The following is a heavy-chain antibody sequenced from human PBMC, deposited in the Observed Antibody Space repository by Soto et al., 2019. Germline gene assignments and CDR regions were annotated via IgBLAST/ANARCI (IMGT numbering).Heavy chain of an antibody. Sequence: QITLKESGPTLVKSTQTLTLTCTFSGFSVTTSGASVAWIRQPPGKALEWLALIYWDDDKRYSPSRKTRLSITKATSKNQVVLTMTTLDPAATATYYCAHASTSHHQAMDVWGQGTTVTVSS. J-gene: IGHJ6*02. D-gene: IGHD2-2*01. CDR3: AHASTSHHQAMDV. V-gene: IGHV2-5*02. CDR2: IYWDDDK. CDR1: GFSVTTSGAS.